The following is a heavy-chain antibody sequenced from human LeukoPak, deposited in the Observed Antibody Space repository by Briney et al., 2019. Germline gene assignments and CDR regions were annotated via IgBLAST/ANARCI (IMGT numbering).Heavy chain of an antibody. D-gene: IGHD3-22*01. CDR1: GYTFTGYY. CDR3: ARRLSYYYDSSGSTHLDY. V-gene: IGHV1-2*02. CDR2: INPNSGGT. J-gene: IGHJ4*02. Sequence: GASVKVSCKASGYTFTGYYMHWVRQAPGQGLEWMGWINPNSGGTNYAQKFQGRVTMTRDTSISTAYMELSRLRSDDTAVYYCARRLSYYYDSSGSTHLDYWGQGTLVTVSS.